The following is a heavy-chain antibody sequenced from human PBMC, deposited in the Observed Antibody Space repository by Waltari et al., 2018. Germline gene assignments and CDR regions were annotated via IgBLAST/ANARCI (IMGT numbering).Heavy chain of an antibody. D-gene: IGHD2-21*01. CDR1: GYTFTGYY. Sequence: QVQLVQSGAEVKKPGASVKVSCKASGYTFTGYYMHWVRQAPGQGLEWMGWINPNSGGTNYAQKFQGRVTMTRDTSISTAYMELSRLRSDDTAVYYCARAGLYCGGDCGYFDLWGRGTLVTVSS. J-gene: IGHJ2*01. V-gene: IGHV1-2*02. CDR2: INPNSGGT. CDR3: ARAGLYCGGDCGYFDL.